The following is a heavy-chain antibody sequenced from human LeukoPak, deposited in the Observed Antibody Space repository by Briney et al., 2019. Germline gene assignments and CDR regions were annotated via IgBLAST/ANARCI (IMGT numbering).Heavy chain of an antibody. D-gene: IGHD6-6*01. CDR3: AVCSSSSESIDY. CDR1: GGSINSGTYY. Sequence: SETLSLTCTVSGGSINSGTYYWSWIRQPAGKGLEWIGRIYTSGSTNYNPSLKSRVTMSVDTSKNQFSLKLSSVTAADTAVYYCAVCSSSSESIDYWGQGTLVTVSS. V-gene: IGHV4-61*02. J-gene: IGHJ4*02. CDR2: IYTSGST.